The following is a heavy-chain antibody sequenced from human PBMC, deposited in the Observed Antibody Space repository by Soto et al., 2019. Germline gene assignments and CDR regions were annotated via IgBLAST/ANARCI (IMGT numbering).Heavy chain of an antibody. CDR3: ARRYCISSSCYLYGMDV. J-gene: IGHJ6*02. V-gene: IGHV1-69*12. CDR1: GGTFSTYA. Sequence: QVQLVQSGAEVKKPGSSVKVSCKASGGTFSTYAISWVRQAPGQWLEWMGGIIPMFGTANYAQKFQGRVTITADESTSPAYLELSSLRSEDTAVFYCARRYCISSSCYLYGMDVWGQGTTVTVSS. D-gene: IGHD2-15*01. CDR2: IIPMFGTA.